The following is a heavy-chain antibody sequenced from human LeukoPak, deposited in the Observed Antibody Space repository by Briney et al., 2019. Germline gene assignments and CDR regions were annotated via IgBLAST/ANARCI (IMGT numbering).Heavy chain of an antibody. CDR1: GHSTTRGYY. D-gene: IGHD3-10*02. Sequence: SETLSLTCDISGHSTTRGYYWSWFRQSPGKGPEWIATFFQSQKSFYNASLESRVIMSLDTSKSQFSLNLTSVTAADTAVYYCARVLPVPYLLDSWGQGTHVTVSS. V-gene: IGHV4-38-2*01. CDR2: FFQSQKS. CDR3: ARVLPVPYLLDS. J-gene: IGHJ4*02.